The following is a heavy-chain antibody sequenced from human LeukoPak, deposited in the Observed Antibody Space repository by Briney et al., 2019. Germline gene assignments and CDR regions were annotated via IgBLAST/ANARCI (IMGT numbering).Heavy chain of an antibody. CDR1: GDSISSDTYY. J-gene: IGHJ4*02. Sequence: SETLSLTCTVSGDSISSDTYYWAWNRQPPGNVLEWMGSIYYSETTYYNPSLKNGDTISGDTTKNQFSLKQTSVTDADTAVFYCARLGGSGSGSFDYWGQGTLVTVSS. CDR2: IYYSETT. CDR3: ARLGGSGSGSFDY. D-gene: IGHD3-10*01. V-gene: IGHV4-39*01.